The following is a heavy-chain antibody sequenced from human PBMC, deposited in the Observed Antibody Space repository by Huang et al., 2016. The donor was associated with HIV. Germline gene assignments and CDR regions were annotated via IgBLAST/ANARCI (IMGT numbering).Heavy chain of an antibody. J-gene: IGHJ4*02. CDR1: GFTFSSYA. D-gene: IGHD2-15*01. CDR2: ISSSGCIT. Sequence: EVQLLESGGGLVQPGGSLRLSCAASGFTFSSYAMTWVRQAPGKGMEWGSDISSSGCITSYADSVKGRLTISRDNSKNTLYLQMNSLRAEDTAVYYCAKRAGCSGGSCYSGMDYWGQGTLVTVSS. V-gene: IGHV3-23*01. CDR3: AKRAGCSGGSCYSGMDY.